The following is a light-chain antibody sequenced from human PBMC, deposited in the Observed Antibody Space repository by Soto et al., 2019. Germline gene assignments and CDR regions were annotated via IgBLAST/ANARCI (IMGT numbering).Light chain of an antibody. Sequence: DIQMTQSPSSLTASIGDRVTISCRASQGFSNSLAWYQQKPGKVPTLLIYGASILQSGFPSRFSGSGSGTEFTLTFSCLQPEDVATYFCQKYDSAPLTFGGGTKVEIK. CDR2: GAS. V-gene: IGKV1-27*01. J-gene: IGKJ4*01. CDR3: QKYDSAPLT. CDR1: QGFSNS.